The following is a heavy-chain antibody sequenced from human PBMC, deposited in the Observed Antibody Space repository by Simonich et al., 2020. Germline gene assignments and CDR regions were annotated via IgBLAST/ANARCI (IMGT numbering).Heavy chain of an antibody. J-gene: IGHJ6*03. CDR1: GFTFSSYW. D-gene: IGHD7-27*01. Sequence: EVQLVESGGGLVQPGGSLRLSCAASGFTFSSYWMSWVRQAPGKGLEWVTNLKQDGSEKYYVDSVKGRFTISRDNAKNSLYLQKNSLRAEDTAVYYCARDGLGTAYYYYMDVWGKGTTVTVSS. CDR2: LKQDGSEK. CDR3: ARDGLGTAYYYYMDV. V-gene: IGHV3-7*01.